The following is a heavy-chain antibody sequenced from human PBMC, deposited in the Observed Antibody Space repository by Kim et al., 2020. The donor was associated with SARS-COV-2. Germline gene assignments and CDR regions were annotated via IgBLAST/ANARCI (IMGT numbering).Heavy chain of an antibody. J-gene: IGHJ6*02. CDR1: GYTFTSYA. Sequence: ASVKVSCKASGYTFTSYAMNWVRQAPGQGLEWMGWINTNTGNPTYAQGFTGRFVFSLDTSVSTAYLQISSLKAEDTAVYYCARDRLEWLLLTMDGYYYGMDVWGQGTTVTVSS. D-gene: IGHD3-3*01. CDR3: ARDRLEWLLLTMDGYYYGMDV. CDR2: INTNTGNP. V-gene: IGHV7-4-1*02.